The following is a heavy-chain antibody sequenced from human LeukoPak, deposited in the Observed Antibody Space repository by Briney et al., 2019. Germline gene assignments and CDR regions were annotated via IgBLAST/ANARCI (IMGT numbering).Heavy chain of an antibody. CDR1: GGSISTYF. D-gene: IGHD6-13*01. CDR2: ISSSGRS. V-gene: IGHV4-59*01. CDR3: ARSDTHHRHSSSWHFDY. Sequence: SETQSLTCTVSGGSISTYFWSWMRQSPGKTLEWIGFISSSGRSNYDPSLKSRVTISLDTSKNQFSLKLTSVSAADTAVYYCARSDTHHRHSSSWHFDYWGQGTLVSVSS. J-gene: IGHJ4*02.